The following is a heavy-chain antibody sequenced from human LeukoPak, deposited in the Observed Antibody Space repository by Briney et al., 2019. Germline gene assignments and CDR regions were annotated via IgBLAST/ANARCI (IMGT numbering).Heavy chain of an antibody. Sequence: ASVKVSCKASGYTFTSYYMHWVRQAPGQGLEWMGIINPSGGSTSYAQKFQGRVTMTRDMSTSTAYMELSSLRSEDTAVYYCARDRRRIAVAGTPFSAFDIWGQGTMVTVSS. CDR1: GYTFTSYY. D-gene: IGHD6-19*01. J-gene: IGHJ3*02. CDR2: INPSGGST. CDR3: ARDRRRIAVAGTPFSAFDI. V-gene: IGHV1-46*01.